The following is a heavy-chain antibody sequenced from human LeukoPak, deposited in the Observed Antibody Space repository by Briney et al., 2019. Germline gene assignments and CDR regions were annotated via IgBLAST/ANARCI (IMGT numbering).Heavy chain of an antibody. Sequence: SETLSLTCTVSGGSISSSSNYWGWIRQSPGKGLEWIGTIYYTGSTYYNPSLKSRVTISVDTSKNQFSLKLSSVTAADTAVYYCARAVRYCSSTSCYADWFDPWGQGTLVTVSS. J-gene: IGHJ5*02. D-gene: IGHD2-2*01. CDR2: IYYTGST. CDR1: GGSISSSSNY. CDR3: ARAVRYCSSTSCYADWFDP. V-gene: IGHV4-39*07.